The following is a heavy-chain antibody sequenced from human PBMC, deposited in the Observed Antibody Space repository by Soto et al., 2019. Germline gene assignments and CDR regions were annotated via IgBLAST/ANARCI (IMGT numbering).Heavy chain of an antibody. CDR3: ARDRWGARAEPVDY. J-gene: IGHJ4*02. CDR1: GFTFSSYS. D-gene: IGHD3-16*01. V-gene: IGHV3-21*01. CDR2: ISTSSSYI. Sequence: EVQLVESGGGLVKPGGSLRLSCAASGFTFSSYSMNWVRQAPGKGLEWVSSISTSSSYIYYADSVKGRFTISRDNAKNSLYLQMNSLRAEDTAVYYFARDRWGARAEPVDYWGQGTLVTVSS.